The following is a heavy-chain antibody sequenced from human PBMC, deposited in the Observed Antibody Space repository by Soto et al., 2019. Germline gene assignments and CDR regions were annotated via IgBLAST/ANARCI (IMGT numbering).Heavy chain of an antibody. Sequence: GASVKVSCKASGYTFTSYGISGVRQAPGQGLEWMGWISAYNGNTNYAQKLQGRVTMTTDTSTSTAYMELRSLRSDDTAVYYCARGGGSGSYYNQTKYYYYYYMDVWGKGTTVTVSS. CDR3: ARGGGSGSYYNQTKYYYYYYMDV. V-gene: IGHV1-18*01. D-gene: IGHD3-10*01. CDR1: GYTFTSYG. CDR2: ISAYNGNT. J-gene: IGHJ6*03.